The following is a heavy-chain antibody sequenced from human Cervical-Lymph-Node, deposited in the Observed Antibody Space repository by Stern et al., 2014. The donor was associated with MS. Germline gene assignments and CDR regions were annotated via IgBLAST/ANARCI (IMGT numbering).Heavy chain of an antibody. Sequence: QMQLVQSGSELKKPGASVKVSCTGHGYRFTSYGMNWVRPAPGQGLEWMGRINTNTGNPTYAQDFTGRFVFSLDTSVSTAYLEITSLKAEDTAVYYCLSDYNWGQGTLVTVSS. V-gene: IGHV7-4-1*02. J-gene: IGHJ4*02. CDR2: INTNTGNP. CDR1: GYRFTSYG. CDR3: LSDYN. D-gene: IGHD5-24*01.